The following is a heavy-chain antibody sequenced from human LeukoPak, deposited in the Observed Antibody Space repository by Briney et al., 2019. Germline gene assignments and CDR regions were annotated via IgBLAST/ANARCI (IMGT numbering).Heavy chain of an antibody. J-gene: IGHJ4*02. CDR2: VSHSGST. Sequence: PSETLSLTCTVSGGSISSYYWSWIRQPPGKGLEWIGTVSHSGSTNYNPSLESRVTISVDRSKNQFSLKLSSVTAADTAVYYCARYSTTLYYFDYWGQGTLVTVAS. D-gene: IGHD5-18*01. CDR3: ARYSTTLYYFDY. V-gene: IGHV4-59*08. CDR1: GGSISSYY.